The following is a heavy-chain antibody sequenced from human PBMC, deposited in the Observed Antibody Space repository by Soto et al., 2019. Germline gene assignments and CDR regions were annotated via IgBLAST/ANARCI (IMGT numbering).Heavy chain of an antibody. Sequence: ASVKVSCKASGYTFTSYYMHWVRQAPGQSLEWMGIINPSGGSTSYAQKFQGRVTMTRDTSTITVYMELSSLRSEDTAVYYCARATAPLSTMIVSAFDIWGQGTMVTVSS. V-gene: IGHV1-46*01. CDR1: GYTFTSYY. J-gene: IGHJ3*02. CDR3: ARATAPLSTMIVSAFDI. D-gene: IGHD3-22*01. CDR2: INPSGGST.